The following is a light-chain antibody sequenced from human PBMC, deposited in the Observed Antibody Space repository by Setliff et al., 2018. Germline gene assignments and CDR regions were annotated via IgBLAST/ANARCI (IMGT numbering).Light chain of an antibody. CDR1: SSNIGSNT. V-gene: IGLV1-44*01. Sequence: LTQPPSASGTPGQRVTISCSGSSSNIGSNTVNWYQQLPGTAPKLLIYSNNQRPSGVPDRFSGSKSGTSASLAISGLQSEDEADYYCAAWDDSLNGPYYVFGTGTKVTVL. CDR3: AAWDDSLNGPYYV. CDR2: SNN. J-gene: IGLJ1*01.